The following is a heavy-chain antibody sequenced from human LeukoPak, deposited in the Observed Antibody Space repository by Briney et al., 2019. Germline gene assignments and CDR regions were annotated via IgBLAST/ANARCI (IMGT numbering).Heavy chain of an antibody. Sequence: ASVTVSCKASGFTFTSSAMQWVRQPRGQRLEWIGWIVVGSGNTNYAQKFQERVTITRDMSTSTAYMELSSLRSEDTAVYYCAAWTASGSSGWYVPWGQGTLVTVSS. V-gene: IGHV1-58*02. CDR3: AAWTASGSSGWYVP. CDR1: GFTFTSSA. CDR2: IVVGSGNT. D-gene: IGHD6-19*01. J-gene: IGHJ5*02.